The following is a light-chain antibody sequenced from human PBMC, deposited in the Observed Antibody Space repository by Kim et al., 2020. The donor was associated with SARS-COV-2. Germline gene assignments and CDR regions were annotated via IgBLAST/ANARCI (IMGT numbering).Light chain of an antibody. J-gene: IGLJ1*01. CDR1: SLRSYY. V-gene: IGLV3-19*01. CDR3: NSRDSSGNHYV. Sequence: ALGQTVSITCQGDSLRSYYASWYQQKPGQAPVLVIYGKNNRPSGIPDRFSGSSSGNTASLTITGAQAEDEADYYCNSRDSSGNHYVFRTGTKVTVL. CDR2: GKN.